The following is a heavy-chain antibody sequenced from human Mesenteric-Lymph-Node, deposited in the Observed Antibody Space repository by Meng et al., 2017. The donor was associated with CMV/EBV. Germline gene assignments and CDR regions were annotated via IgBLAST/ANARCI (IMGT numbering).Heavy chain of an antibody. Sequence: CTVYGAYIGSRGYYWSWIRQHPGEGLEWIGSIFYSENTYYNPALKSRVTLSVDTSKNEFSVKLTSVTAADTAVYYCARDYGSGTGTFDFWGQGSLVTVS. CDR3: ARDYGSGTGTFDF. V-gene: IGHV4-31*03. CDR2: IFYSENT. D-gene: IGHD3-10*01. CDR1: GAYIGSRGYY. J-gene: IGHJ4*02.